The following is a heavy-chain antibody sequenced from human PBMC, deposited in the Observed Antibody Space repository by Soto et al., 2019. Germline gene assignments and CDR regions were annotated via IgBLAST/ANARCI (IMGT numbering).Heavy chain of an antibody. D-gene: IGHD1-20*01. CDR1: GFAVSSCY. CDR3: ARDPPITSDYAMDV. CDR2: TYTGGST. Sequence: GGSLRLSCAASGFAVSSCYMMWVRQAPGKGLECISLTYTGGSTRYADSVKGRFTVSRDDSSNTLYLQMNNLRAEDTAVYYCARDPPITSDYAMDVWGQGTTVTVSS. V-gene: IGHV3-53*01. J-gene: IGHJ6*02.